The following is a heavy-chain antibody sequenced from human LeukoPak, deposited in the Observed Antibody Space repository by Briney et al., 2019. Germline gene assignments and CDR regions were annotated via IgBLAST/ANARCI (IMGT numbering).Heavy chain of an antibody. CDR3: ARAGGSGTDY. J-gene: IGHJ4*02. CDR2: INPSGGST. CDR1: GYTFTSYY. D-gene: IGHD3-10*01. Sequence: ASVKVSCKASGYTFTSYYMHWVRQAPGQGLEWMGIINPSGGSTSYAQKFQGRVIMTRDMSTSTVYMELSSLRSEDTAVYYCARAGGSGTDYWGQGTLVTVSS. V-gene: IGHV1-46*01.